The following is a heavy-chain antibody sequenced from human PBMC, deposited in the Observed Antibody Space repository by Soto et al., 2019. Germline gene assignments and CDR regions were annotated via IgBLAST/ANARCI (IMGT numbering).Heavy chain of an antibody. J-gene: IGHJ3*02. V-gene: IGHV1-18*04. CDR1: GYTFTSYY. D-gene: IGHD3-10*01. Sequence: ASVKVSCKPSGYTFTSYYMHWVRQAPGQGLEWMGWISAYNGNTNYAQKLQGRVTMTTDTSTSTAYMELRSLRSDDTAVYYCARDGPMDRAFDIWGQGTMVTVSS. CDR3: ARDGPMDRAFDI. CDR2: ISAYNGNT.